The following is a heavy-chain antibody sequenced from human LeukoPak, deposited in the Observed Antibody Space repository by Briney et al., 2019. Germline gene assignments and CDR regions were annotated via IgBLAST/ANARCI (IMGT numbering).Heavy chain of an antibody. CDR2: ISYDGSNK. Sequence: GGSLRLSCAASGFTFSSYALHWDRQAPGKGLEWVAVISYDGSNKYYADSVKGRFTISRDNSKNTLYLQMNSLRAEDTAVYYCAGDSYYYDSSGTYYWGQGTLVTVSS. CDR1: GFTFSSYA. CDR3: AGDSYYYDSSGTYY. J-gene: IGHJ4*02. D-gene: IGHD3-22*01. V-gene: IGHV3-30-3*01.